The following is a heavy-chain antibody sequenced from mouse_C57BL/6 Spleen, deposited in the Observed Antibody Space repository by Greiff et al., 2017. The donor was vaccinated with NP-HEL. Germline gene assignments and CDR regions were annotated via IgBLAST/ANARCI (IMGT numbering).Heavy chain of an antibody. J-gene: IGHJ3*01. CDR1: GYSFTGYY. CDR3: EGSWTWFAC. Sequence: EVQLVESGPELVKPGASVKISCKASGYSFTGYYMNWVKQSPEKSLEWIGEINPSTGGTTYNQKFKAKATLTVDKSSSTAYMQLKSLTSEDSAVYYCEGSWTWFACWGQGTLVTVSA. V-gene: IGHV1-42*01. CDR2: INPSTGGT.